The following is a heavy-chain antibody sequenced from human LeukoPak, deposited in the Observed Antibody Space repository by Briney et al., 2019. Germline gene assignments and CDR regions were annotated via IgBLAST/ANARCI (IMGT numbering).Heavy chain of an antibody. CDR1: GYTFTGYY. CDR3: ARDKSIVVVPAPDAFDI. D-gene: IGHD2-2*01. V-gene: IGHV1-2*02. CDR2: INPNSGGT. Sequence: ASVKVSCKASGYTFTGYYMHWVRQAPGQGLEWMGWINPNSGGTNYAQKFQGRVTMTRDTSISTAYMELSRLRSDDTAVYYCARDKSIVVVPAPDAFDIWGQGTMVTVSS. J-gene: IGHJ3*02.